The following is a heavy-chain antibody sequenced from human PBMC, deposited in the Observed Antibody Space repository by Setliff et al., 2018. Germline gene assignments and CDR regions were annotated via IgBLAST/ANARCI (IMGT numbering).Heavy chain of an antibody. D-gene: IGHD6-19*01. V-gene: IGHV4-38-2*01. Sequence: SETLSLTCAVSGYSISTNYYWGWIRQPPGKGLEWIGSIHYSGSTYYTPSLKSRVTISVDTSKNQFSLNLTSMTAADTAVYYCARASSGWYSAYYYYMDVWGKGTTVTVSS. CDR3: ARASSGWYSAYYYYMDV. CDR2: IHYSGST. CDR1: GYSISTNYY. J-gene: IGHJ6*03.